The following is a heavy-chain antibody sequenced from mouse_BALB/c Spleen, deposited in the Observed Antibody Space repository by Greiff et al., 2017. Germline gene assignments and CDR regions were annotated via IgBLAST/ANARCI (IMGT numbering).Heavy chain of an antibody. CDR2: ISYSGST. Sequence: EVQLQQSGPSLVKPSQTLSLTCSVTGDSITSGYWNWIRKFPGNKLEYMGYISYSGSTYYNPSLKSRISITRDTSKNQYYLQLNSVTTEDTATYYCARTLYYDYERFYFDYWGQGTTLTVSS. J-gene: IGHJ2*01. CDR3: ARTLYYDYERFYFDY. D-gene: IGHD2-4*01. CDR1: GDSITSGY. V-gene: IGHV3-8*02.